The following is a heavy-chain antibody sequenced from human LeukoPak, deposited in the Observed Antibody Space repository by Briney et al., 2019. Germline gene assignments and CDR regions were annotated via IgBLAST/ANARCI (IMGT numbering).Heavy chain of an antibody. D-gene: IGHD3-9*01. CDR3: ARVYDILTDYMNWFDP. CDR1: GYTFTSYG. V-gene: IGHV1-18*01. CDR2: ISAYNGNT. J-gene: IGHJ5*02. Sequence: ASVKVSCEASGYTFTSYGISWVRQAPGQGLEWMGWISAYNGNTNYAQKLQGRVTMTTDTSTSTAYMELRSLRSDDTAVYYCARVYDILTDYMNWFDPWGQGTLVTVSS.